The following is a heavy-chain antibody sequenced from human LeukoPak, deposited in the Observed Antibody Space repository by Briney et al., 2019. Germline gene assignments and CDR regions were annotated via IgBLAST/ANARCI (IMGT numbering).Heavy chain of an antibody. J-gene: IGHJ4*02. V-gene: IGHV1-69*05. CDR2: IIPIFGTA. CDR1: GGTFSSYA. CDR3: ARGGYSSSSHLQGFDY. Sequence: SVKVSCKASGGTFSSYAISWVRQAPGQGLEWMGGIIPIFGTANYAQKFQGRVTMTRDMSTSTVYMELSSLRSEDTAVYYCARGGYSSSSHLQGFDYWGQGTLVTVSS. D-gene: IGHD6-13*01.